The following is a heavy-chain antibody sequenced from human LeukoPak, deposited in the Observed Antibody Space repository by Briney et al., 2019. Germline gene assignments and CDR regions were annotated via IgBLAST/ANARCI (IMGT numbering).Heavy chain of an antibody. CDR2: IYNSGSST. Sequence: TSETLSLTCTVSGGSISSSSYYWGWIRQPPGKGLEWIGYIYNSGSSTIYNPSLQSRVTISVDMSKNQFSLRLSSVTAADTAVYFCVRDRELTYWGQGILVTVSS. J-gene: IGHJ4*02. V-gene: IGHV4-61*05. CDR3: VRDRELTY. CDR1: GGSISSSSYY. D-gene: IGHD3-10*01.